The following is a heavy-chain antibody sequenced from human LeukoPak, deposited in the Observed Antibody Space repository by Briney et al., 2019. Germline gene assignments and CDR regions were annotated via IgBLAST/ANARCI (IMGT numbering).Heavy chain of an antibody. CDR2: LIPIFSTA. D-gene: IGHD2-21*02. J-gene: IGHJ4*02. V-gene: IGHV1-69*13. CDR1: GGTFSSYA. CDR3: ASGVPYCGGDCYLFDY. Sequence: SEKVSCKASGGTFSSYAISWVRQAPGQGLEWMGGLIPIFSTANYAQKFQARVTITADESTSTAYMELSSLRSEDTAVYYCASGVPYCGGDCYLFDYWGQGSLVTVSS.